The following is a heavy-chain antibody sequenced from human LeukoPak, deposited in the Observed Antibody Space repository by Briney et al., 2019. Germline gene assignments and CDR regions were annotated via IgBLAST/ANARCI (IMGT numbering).Heavy chain of an antibody. CDR1: GFTFRTYG. Sequence: GGSLRLSCAASGFTFRTYGMSWVRQAPGKGLEWVSAIASDGKNTAYADSVKGRFTISRDNSKSTLYLQLNSLSAEDTAVYYCAKVSGYFDNTGDYFDYWGQGTLVTVSS. D-gene: IGHD3-22*01. V-gene: IGHV3-23*01. CDR2: IASDGKNT. J-gene: IGHJ4*02. CDR3: AKVSGYFDNTGDYFDY.